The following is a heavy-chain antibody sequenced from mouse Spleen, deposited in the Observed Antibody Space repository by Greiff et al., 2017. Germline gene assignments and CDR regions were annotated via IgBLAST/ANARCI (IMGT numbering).Heavy chain of an antibody. CDR2: INPNNGGT. CDR3: ARLWYSYYKGFAY. CDR1: GYTFTDYY. Sequence: EVQLQQSGPELVKPGASVKISCKASGYTFTDYYMNWVKQSHGKSLEWIGDINPNNGGTSYNQKFKGKATLTVDKSSSTAYMELRSLTSEDSAVYYCARLWYSYYKGFAYWGQGTLVTVSA. D-gene: IGHD2-12*01. V-gene: IGHV1-26*01. J-gene: IGHJ3*01.